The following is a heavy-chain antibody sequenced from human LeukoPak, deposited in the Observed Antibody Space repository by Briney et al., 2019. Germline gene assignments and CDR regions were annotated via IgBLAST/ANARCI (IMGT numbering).Heavy chain of an antibody. D-gene: IGHD3-3*01. J-gene: IGHJ4*02. V-gene: IGHV3-23*01. CDR1: GFTFSSYS. Sequence: HPGGSLRLSCAASGFTFSSYSMSWVRQAPGKGLEWVSAISGSGGSTYYADSVKGRFTISRDNSKNTLYLQMNSLRAEDTAVYYCAKGPPGITIFGVVIRISYFDYWGQGTLVTVSS. CDR2: ISGSGGST. CDR3: AKGPPGITIFGVVIRISYFDY.